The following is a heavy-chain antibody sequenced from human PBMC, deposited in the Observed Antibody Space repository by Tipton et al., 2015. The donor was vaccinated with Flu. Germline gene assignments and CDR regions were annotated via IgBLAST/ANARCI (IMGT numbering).Heavy chain of an antibody. V-gene: IGHV4-34*01. CDR2: INQSGRP. Sequence: TLSLTCAVYGGSFSGYYWSWIRQSPGKGLEWIGEINQSGRPNYNPSLKNRVTISVDTSKNQFSLRLTSVTAADTAMYYCARGSWEVRFDPWGQGTLVTVSS. CDR1: GGSFSGYY. D-gene: IGHD1-26*01. CDR3: ARGSWEVRFDP. J-gene: IGHJ5*02.